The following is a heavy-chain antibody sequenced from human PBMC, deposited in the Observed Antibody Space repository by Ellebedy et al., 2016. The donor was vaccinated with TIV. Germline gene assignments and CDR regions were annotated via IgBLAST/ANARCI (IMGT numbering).Heavy chain of an antibody. Sequence: SETLSLXXTVSGGSISSFYWTWIRQPAGGGLEWIGRIYSSGSTDYSPSLKSRLSMSVDVSKNQFSLNLSSLTAADTAVYYCARVRSHYVEALDIWGQGTLVTVSS. V-gene: IGHV4-4*07. CDR1: GGSISSFY. CDR3: ARVRSHYVEALDI. J-gene: IGHJ4*02. CDR2: IYSSGST. D-gene: IGHD1-26*01.